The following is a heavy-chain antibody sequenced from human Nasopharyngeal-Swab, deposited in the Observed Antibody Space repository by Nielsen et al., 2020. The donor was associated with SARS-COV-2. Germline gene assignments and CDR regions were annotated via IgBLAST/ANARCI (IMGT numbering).Heavy chain of an antibody. CDR2: IIPSGGST. J-gene: IGHJ4*02. V-gene: IGHV1-46*02. Sequence: ASVKVSCKASGYPFNTYYMHWVRQAPGQGPEWMGLIIPSGGSTTYAQRLQGRVTMTRDTSTTTFYMELSSLRFEDTAMYYCARSRGAGVLDYWGQGSLGTVSS. CDR3: ARSRGAGVLDY. CDR1: GYPFNTYY. D-gene: IGHD1-14*01.